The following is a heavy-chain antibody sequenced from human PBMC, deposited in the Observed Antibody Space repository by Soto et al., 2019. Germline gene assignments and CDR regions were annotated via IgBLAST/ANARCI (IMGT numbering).Heavy chain of an antibody. D-gene: IGHD2-15*01. Sequence: ALGKFSGKSSEYTFACYYMHWVRQAPGQGLEWMGWINPKSGGTNYAQKFQGWVTMTSDTSIRTAYMELRRLKSDDTAVYYYVRGGGYCSGGLCYLYGMDVQGQGTMVTVSS. CDR3: VRGGGYCSGGLCYLYGMDV. J-gene: IGHJ6*02. CDR1: EYTFACYY. CDR2: INPKSGGT. V-gene: IGHV1-2*04.